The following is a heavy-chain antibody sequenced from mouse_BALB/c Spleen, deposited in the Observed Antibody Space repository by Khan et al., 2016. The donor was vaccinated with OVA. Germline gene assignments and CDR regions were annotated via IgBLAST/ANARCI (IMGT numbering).Heavy chain of an antibody. CDR2: INPENDGI. CDR3: AREASNWEFSLAY. D-gene: IGHD4-1*01. Sequence: IQLVQSGPDLVKPGASVKMSCKASGYTFTNYVIHWVKQKPGQGLEWIGYINPENDGIRNHEKFTGKATLTSDKSSSTAYLELNSLTSEDSAVYSCAREASNWEFSLAYWGRGTLVTVSA. CDR1: GYTFTNYV. J-gene: IGHJ3*01. V-gene: IGHV1S136*01.